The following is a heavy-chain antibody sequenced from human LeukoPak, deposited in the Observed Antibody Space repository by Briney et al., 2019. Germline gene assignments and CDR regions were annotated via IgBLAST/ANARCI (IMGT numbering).Heavy chain of an antibody. J-gene: IGHJ5*02. D-gene: IGHD2-8*01. CDR1: GYTFTGYY. V-gene: IGHV1-2*02. CDR2: INPNSGGT. CDR3: ARDMLGHYNWFDP. Sequence: ASVKVSCKASGYTFTGYYMHWVRQAPGQGLEWMGWINPNSGGTNYAQKFQGRVTMTRDTPISTAYMELSRLRSDDTAVYYCARDMLGHYNWFDPWGQGTLVTVSS.